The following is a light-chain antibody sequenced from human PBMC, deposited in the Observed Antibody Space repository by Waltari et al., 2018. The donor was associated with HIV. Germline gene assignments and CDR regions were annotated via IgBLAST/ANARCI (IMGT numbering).Light chain of an antibody. Sequence: QSVLTQPPSASGTPGQRVTISCPGGRSNIVDTTVDWYQQLPGTAPRLVIYSDRERPSGVPDRFSGSKSGTSASLAISGLQSEDEADYYCAAWDGNLNGRVFGGGTKLTVL. V-gene: IGLV1-44*01. CDR3: AAWDGNLNGRV. CDR1: RSNIVDTT. CDR2: SDR. J-gene: IGLJ3*02.